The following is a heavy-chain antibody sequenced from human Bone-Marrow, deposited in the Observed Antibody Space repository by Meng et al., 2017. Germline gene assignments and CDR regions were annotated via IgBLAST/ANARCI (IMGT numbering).Heavy chain of an antibody. J-gene: IGHJ6*02. CDR2: IKSKTDGGTT. CDR1: GFSFRNAW. Sequence: GESLKISCVASGFSFRNAWMSWVRQAPGKGLEWVGRIKSKTDGGTTDYAAPVKGRFTISRDNAKNSLYLQMNSLRAEDTAVYYCARQIVLRKWGMDVWGQGTTVTVSS. D-gene: IGHD6-6*01. CDR3: ARQIVLRKWGMDV. V-gene: IGHV3-15*01.